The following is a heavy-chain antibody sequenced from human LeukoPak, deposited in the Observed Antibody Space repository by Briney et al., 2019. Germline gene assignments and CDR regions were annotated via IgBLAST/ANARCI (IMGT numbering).Heavy chain of an antibody. CDR2: INHSGST. CDR3: AREGIVVVPAAIGFDY. Sequence: SETLSLTCAVYGGSFSGYYWSWIRQPPGKGLEWIGEINHSGSTNYNPSLKSRVTISVDTSKNQLSLKLSSVTAADTAVYYCAREGIVVVPAAIGFDYWGQGTLVTVSS. CDR1: GGSFSGYY. J-gene: IGHJ4*02. V-gene: IGHV4-34*01. D-gene: IGHD2-2*01.